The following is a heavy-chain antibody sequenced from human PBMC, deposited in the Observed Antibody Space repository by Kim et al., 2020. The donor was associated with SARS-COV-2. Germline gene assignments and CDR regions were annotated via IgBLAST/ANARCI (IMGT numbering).Heavy chain of an antibody. CDR1: GFTFSDYY. CDR2: ISSSSSYT. J-gene: IGHJ5*02. CDR3: ARDRDSSSWYKRSFWFDP. V-gene: IGHV3-11*06. D-gene: IGHD6-13*01. Sequence: GGSLRLSCAASGFTFSDYYMSWIRQAPGKGLEWVSYISSSSSYTNYADSVKGRFTISRDNAKNSLYLQMNSLRAEDTAVYYCARDRDSSSWYKRSFWFDPWGQGTLVTVSS.